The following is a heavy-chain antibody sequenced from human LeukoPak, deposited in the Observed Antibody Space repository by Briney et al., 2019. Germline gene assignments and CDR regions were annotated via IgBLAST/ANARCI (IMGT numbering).Heavy chain of an antibody. CDR3: ARLSGWLQSGFEY. Sequence: GESLKISCKASGYSFTSNWIGWVRQMPGKGLEWMGIIYPGDSDTKYSPSFQGQVTISADKSISTVYLQWSSLKASDTAMYYCARLSGWLQSGFEYWGQGTLVTVSS. V-gene: IGHV5-51*01. D-gene: IGHD5-24*01. CDR1: GYSFTSNW. J-gene: IGHJ4*02. CDR2: IYPGDSDT.